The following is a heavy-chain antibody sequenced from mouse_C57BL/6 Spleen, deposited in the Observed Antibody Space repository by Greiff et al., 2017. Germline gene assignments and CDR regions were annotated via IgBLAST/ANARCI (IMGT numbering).Heavy chain of an antibody. Sequence: VQLQQSGPELVKPGASVKISCKASGYAFSSSWMNWVKQRPGKGLEWIGRIYPGDGDTNYNGKFKGKATLTADKSSSTAYMQLSSLTSEDSAVYFCARRSSNYEYFDVWGTGATVTVSS. D-gene: IGHD2-5*01. CDR3: ARRSSNYEYFDV. CDR1: GYAFSSSW. CDR2: IYPGDGDT. J-gene: IGHJ1*03. V-gene: IGHV1-82*01.